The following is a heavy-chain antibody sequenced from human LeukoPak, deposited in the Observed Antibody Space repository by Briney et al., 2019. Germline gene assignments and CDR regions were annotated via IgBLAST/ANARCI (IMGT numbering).Heavy chain of an antibody. J-gene: IGHJ3*02. CDR2: IYTSGST. CDR1: GASISSGSYY. D-gene: IGHD6-25*01. CDR3: ARDEAAFFDI. V-gene: IGHV4-61*02. Sequence: PSQTLSLTCTVSGASISSGSYYWSWIRQPAGKGLEWIGRIYTSGSTNYNPSLKSRVTISVDTSKNQFSLKLSSVTAADTAVYYCARDEAAFFDIWGQGTMVTVSS.